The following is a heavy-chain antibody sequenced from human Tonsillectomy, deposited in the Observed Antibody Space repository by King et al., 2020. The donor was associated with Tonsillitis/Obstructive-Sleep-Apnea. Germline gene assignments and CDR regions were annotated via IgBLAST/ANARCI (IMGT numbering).Heavy chain of an antibody. CDR3: ARDMVLEAGGDAFDI. V-gene: IGHV4-59*01. D-gene: IGHD2-8*01. Sequence: VQLQESGPGLVKPSETLSLTCTVSGGSISSYSWSWFRQPPGKGLEWIGYIYSSGSTNYNPSLKSRVTISVDTSKNQFSLKLSSVTAADTAVYYCARDMVLEAGGDAFDIWGQGTMVTVSS. J-gene: IGHJ3*02. CDR1: GGSISSYS. CDR2: IYSSGST.